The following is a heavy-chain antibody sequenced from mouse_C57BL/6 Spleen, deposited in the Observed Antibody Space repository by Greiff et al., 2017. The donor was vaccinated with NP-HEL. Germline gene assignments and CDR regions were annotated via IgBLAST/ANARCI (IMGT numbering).Heavy chain of an antibody. D-gene: IGHD2-3*01. Sequence: VQLVESGPGLVQPSQSLSITCTVSGFSLTSYGVHWVRQSPGKGLEWLGVIWRGGSTDYNAAFISRLSISKDNSKSQVFFKMNSLQADDTAIYYCARNGVYDGYYGYAMDYWGQGTSVTVSS. CDR1: GFSLTSYG. J-gene: IGHJ4*01. CDR2: IWRGGST. V-gene: IGHV2-2*01. CDR3: ARNGVYDGYYGYAMDY.